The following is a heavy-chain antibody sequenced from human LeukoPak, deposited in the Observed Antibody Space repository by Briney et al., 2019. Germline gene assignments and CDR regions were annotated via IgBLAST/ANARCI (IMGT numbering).Heavy chain of an antibody. V-gene: IGHV1-18*01. Sequence: ASVKVSCKASGYTFTSYGISWVRQAPGQGLERMGWISAYNGNTNYAQKLQGRVTMTTDTSTSTAYMELRSLRSDDTAVYYCARDGELSGYYEMLFDYWGQGTLVTVSS. CDR1: GYTFTSYG. CDR3: ARDGELSGYYEMLFDY. CDR2: ISAYNGNT. J-gene: IGHJ4*02. D-gene: IGHD3-22*01.